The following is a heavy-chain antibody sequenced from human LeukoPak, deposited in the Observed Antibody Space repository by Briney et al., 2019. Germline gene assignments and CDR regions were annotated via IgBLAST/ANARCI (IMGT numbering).Heavy chain of an antibody. CDR2: IYPGDSDT. D-gene: IGHD3-22*01. Sequence: GESLKISCKGSGYSFTSYWIGWVRQMPGKGLEWMGIIYPGDSDTSYSPSFQGQVTISADKSISTAYLQWSSLKASDTAMYYCARSSGYYYYYYGMDVWGQGTTVTVSS. J-gene: IGHJ6*02. CDR3: ARSSGYYYYYYGMDV. CDR1: GYSFTSYW. V-gene: IGHV5-51*01.